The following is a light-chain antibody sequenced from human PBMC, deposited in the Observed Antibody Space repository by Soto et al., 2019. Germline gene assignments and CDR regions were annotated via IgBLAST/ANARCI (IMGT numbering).Light chain of an antibody. J-gene: IGLJ2*01. Sequence: QLVLTQSPSASASLGASVKLTCTLSSGHSSYAIAWHQQQPEKGPQYLMKLSSDGSHSKGDGIPDRFSGSSSGAERYLTIPSLQSEDEADYYCQTWDTGARVVFGGGTKLTVL. V-gene: IGLV4-69*01. CDR2: LSSDGSH. CDR3: QTWDTGARVV. CDR1: SGHSSYA.